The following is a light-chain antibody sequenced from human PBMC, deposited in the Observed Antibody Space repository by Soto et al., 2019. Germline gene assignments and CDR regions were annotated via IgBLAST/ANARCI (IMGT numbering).Light chain of an antibody. V-gene: IGKV3-11*01. Sequence: EIVLTQSPATLSLSPGERATLSCRASQSVSSYLAWYQQKPGQAPRLLIDDASNRATGIPARFGGSGSGTDFTLTTSSLEAEDFAVYYCQQRSTWPITFGQGTRLEI. J-gene: IGKJ5*01. CDR2: DAS. CDR3: QQRSTWPIT. CDR1: QSVSSY.